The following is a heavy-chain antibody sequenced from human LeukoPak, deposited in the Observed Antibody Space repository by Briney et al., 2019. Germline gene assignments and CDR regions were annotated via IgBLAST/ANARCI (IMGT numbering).Heavy chain of an antibody. CDR2: IYYSGST. D-gene: IGHD5-24*01. CDR1: GGSISSGDYY. V-gene: IGHV4-30-4*01. J-gene: IGHJ6*02. CDR3: ARDGDGYGMDV. Sequence: SETLSLTCIVSGGSISSGDYYWSWIRQPPGKGLEWIGYIYYSGSTYYNPSLKSRVTISVDTSKNQFSLKLSSVTAADTAVYYCARDGDGYGMDVWGQGTTVTVSS.